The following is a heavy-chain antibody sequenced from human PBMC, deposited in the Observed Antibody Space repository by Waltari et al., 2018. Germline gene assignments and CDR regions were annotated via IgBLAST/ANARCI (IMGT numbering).Heavy chain of an antibody. J-gene: IGHJ4*02. V-gene: IGHV3-23*01. Sequence: VQVSESGGGLVQPGGSLRLSCAASGFTFNIFAMAWVRRAPGEGQQWFSGISGSGDTTYYADSVKGRFTISRDNSKNTLYLQRDSLRAEDTAIYYCAKDAYYDMLNGYLRDFDSWGQGTLVSVSS. CDR3: AKDAYYDMLNGYLRDFDS. D-gene: IGHD3-9*01. CDR2: ISGSGDTT. CDR1: GFTFNIFA.